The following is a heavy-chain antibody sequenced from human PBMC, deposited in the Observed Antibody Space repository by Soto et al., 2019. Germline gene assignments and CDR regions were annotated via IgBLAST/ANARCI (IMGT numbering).Heavy chain of an antibody. J-gene: IGHJ4*02. CDR2: IYYSGST. D-gene: IGHD4-17*01. Sequence: QLQLQESGPGLVKPSETLSLTCIVSGGSISSSSYYWGWIRQPPGKGLEWIGSIYYSGSTYYNPSLKSRVTISVDTSKNQFSLKLSSVTAADTAVYYCARSGVGDPLYFDYWGQGTLVTVSS. CDR3: ARSGVGDPLYFDY. CDR1: GGSISSSSYY. V-gene: IGHV4-39*01.